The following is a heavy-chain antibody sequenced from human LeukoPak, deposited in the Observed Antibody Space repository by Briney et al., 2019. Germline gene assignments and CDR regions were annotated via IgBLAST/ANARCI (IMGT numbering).Heavy chain of an antibody. CDR1: GGTFSSYA. CDR3: ARDDPIHLERRREYYLDY. Sequence: AASVKVSCKASGGTFSSYAISWVRQAPGQGLEWMGGIIPIFGTANYAQKFQGRVTITADESTSTAYMELSSLRSEDTAVYYCARDDPIHLERRREYYLDYWGQGTLVTVSS. V-gene: IGHV1-69*01. D-gene: IGHD1-1*01. J-gene: IGHJ4*02. CDR2: IIPIFGTA.